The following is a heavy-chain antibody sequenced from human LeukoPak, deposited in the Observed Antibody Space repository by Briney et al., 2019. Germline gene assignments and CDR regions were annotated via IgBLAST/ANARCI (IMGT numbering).Heavy chain of an antibody. D-gene: IGHD2-2*01. CDR2: INPIGGSN. CDR3: ARPTSVIPAANIYYYYYAMDV. Sequence: ASVKVSCKVSGYTLTELSMHWVRQAPGQGLEWMGIINPIGGSNSYAQKFQGRVTMTRDTSTSTVYMELSSLRSEDTAVYYCARPTSVIPAANIYYYYYAMDVWGQGTTVTVSS. J-gene: IGHJ6*02. V-gene: IGHV1-46*01. CDR1: GYTLTELS.